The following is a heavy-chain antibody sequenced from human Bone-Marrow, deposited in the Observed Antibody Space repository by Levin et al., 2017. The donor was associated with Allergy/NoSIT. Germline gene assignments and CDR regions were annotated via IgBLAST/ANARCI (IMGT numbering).Heavy chain of an antibody. CDR1: GYTFTNYG. CDR2: ISPYNGNT. CDR3: ARGGMDGMDV. J-gene: IGHJ6*02. D-gene: IGHD3-16*01. Sequence: GGSLRLSCKASGYTFTNYGVTWVRQAPGHGLEWLGWISPYNGNTNYAQKFQGRVTMTTDTSTTTAYMELRSLRSDDTAVYYCARGGMDGMDVWGQGTTVTVSS. V-gene: IGHV1-18*01.